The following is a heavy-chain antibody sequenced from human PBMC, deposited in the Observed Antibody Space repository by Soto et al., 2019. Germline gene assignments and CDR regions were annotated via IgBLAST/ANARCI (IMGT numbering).Heavy chain of an antibody. CDR2: ISGSGGST. Sequence: EVQLVESGGGLVQPGGSLRLSCAASGFTFSSYAMSWVRQAPGKGLEWVSAISGSGGSTYYADSVKGRFTISRDNSKNTLYPQMNSLRAEDTAVYYCAKTPLPYDEILTGYYYYNWFDPWGQGTLVTVSS. J-gene: IGHJ5*02. CDR3: AKTPLPYDEILTGYYYYNWFDP. D-gene: IGHD3-9*01. V-gene: IGHV3-23*04. CDR1: GFTFSSYA.